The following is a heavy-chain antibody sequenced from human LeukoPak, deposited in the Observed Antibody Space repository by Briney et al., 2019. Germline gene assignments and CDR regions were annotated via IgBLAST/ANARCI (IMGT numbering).Heavy chain of an antibody. CDR1: GYTFTSYY. V-gene: IGHV1-46*01. CDR2: INPSVGST. CDR3: ARAGRGGGFDY. Sequence: GESLKISCKASGYTFTSYYMHWVRQAPGQGLEWMGIINPSVGSTSYAQKFQGRLTMTRDTSTSTVYMELSSLRSEDTAVYYCARAGRGGGFDYWGQGTLVIVSS. D-gene: IGHD1-14*01. J-gene: IGHJ4*02.